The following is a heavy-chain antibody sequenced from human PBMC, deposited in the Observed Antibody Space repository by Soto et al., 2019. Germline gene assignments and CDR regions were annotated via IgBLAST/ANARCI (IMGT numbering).Heavy chain of an antibody. CDR3: ARQFDYDTSGYYYAY. V-gene: IGHV1-69*13. Sequence: SVKVSCKASGGTFNKYAIDWVRQAPGQGLEWMGGIIPLFGTANYAQKFQGRVTITADEATSTAYMELSSLRPEDTAVYYCARQFDYDTSGYYYAYWGQGTLVTVSS. CDR1: GGTFNKYA. J-gene: IGHJ4*02. CDR2: IIPLFGTA. D-gene: IGHD3-22*01.